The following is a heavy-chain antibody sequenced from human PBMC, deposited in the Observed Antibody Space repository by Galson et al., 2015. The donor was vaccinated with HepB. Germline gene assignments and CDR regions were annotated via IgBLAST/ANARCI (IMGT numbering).Heavy chain of an antibody. Sequence: ETLSLTCTVAGGSISSSNYYWGWIRQPPGKGLAWIGSNFYSGSTYYNPSLKGRVTISVETSMNQLSLKVNSVTAADTAFYYCASGRRDGYRYFDYWGQGTLVTVSS. J-gene: IGHJ4*02. D-gene: IGHD5-24*01. CDR1: GGSISSSNYY. CDR2: NFYSGST. V-gene: IGHV4-39*01. CDR3: ASGRRDGYRYFDY.